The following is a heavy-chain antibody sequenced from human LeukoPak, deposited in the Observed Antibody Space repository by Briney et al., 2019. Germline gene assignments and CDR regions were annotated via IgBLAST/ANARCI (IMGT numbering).Heavy chain of an antibody. CDR2: IYYSGNT. D-gene: IGHD3-10*01. CDR3: ARGTWFGAGRTFDY. J-gene: IGHJ4*02. V-gene: IGHV4-39*01. CDR1: GDSISTSNSY. Sequence: KTSETLSLTCTVSGDSISTSNSYWGWIRQPPGKGLEWIGSIYYSGNTYYNASLKSRVTISVDTSKNQFSLKLTSVTAADTAVYYCARGTWFGAGRTFDYWGQGTLVTVSS.